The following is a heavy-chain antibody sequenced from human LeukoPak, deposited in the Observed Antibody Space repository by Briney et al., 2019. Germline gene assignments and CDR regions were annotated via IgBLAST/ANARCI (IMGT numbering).Heavy chain of an antibody. CDR3: ARDTRDGYNPYWYFDL. V-gene: IGHV1-46*01. CDR1: GYTFTSYY. J-gene: IGHJ2*01. CDR2: INPSGGST. D-gene: IGHD5-24*01. Sequence: ASMKVSCKASGYTFTSYYMHWVRQAPGQGLEWMGIINPSGGSTSYAQKFQGRVTMTRDTSTSTVYMELSSLRSEDTAVYYCARDTRDGYNPYWYFDLWGRGTLVTVSS.